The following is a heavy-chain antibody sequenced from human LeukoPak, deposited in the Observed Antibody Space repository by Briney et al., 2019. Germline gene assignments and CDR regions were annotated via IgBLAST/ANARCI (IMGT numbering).Heavy chain of an antibody. CDR3: TRNAAYCLDF. J-gene: IGHJ4*02. V-gene: IGHV4-4*02. CDR2: ISHSGST. D-gene: IGHD2-21*01. CDR1: GFSISSGYW. Sequence: SETLSLTCAVSGFSISSGYWWSWVRQPPGKGLEWIGEISHSGSTNYNPSLKSRVTISIDESKNQFSLKLNSVTAADTAVYYCTRNAAYCLDFWGQGTPVTVSS.